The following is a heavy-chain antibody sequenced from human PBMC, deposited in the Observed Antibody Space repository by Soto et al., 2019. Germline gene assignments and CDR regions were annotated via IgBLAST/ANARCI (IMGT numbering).Heavy chain of an antibody. CDR3: SCTLSGGYSYGFYYYGMDV. D-gene: IGHD5-18*01. V-gene: IGHV4-39*01. J-gene: IGHJ6*02. Sequence: QLQLQESGPGLVKPSETLSLTCTVSGGSISSSSYYWGWIRQPPGKGLEWIGSIFYSGTTYYNPSLKSRVTFSVDSSKNRFSLKLSSVPAAGTALYYCSCTLSGGYSYGFYYYGMDVWGPGTTVTVSS. CDR1: GGSISSSSYY. CDR2: IFYSGTT.